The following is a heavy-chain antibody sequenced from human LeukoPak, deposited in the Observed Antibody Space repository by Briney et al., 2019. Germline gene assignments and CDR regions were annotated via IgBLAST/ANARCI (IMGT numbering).Heavy chain of an antibody. J-gene: IGHJ4*02. Sequence: TGGSLRLSCAASGLTLSGDWMHWVRQAPGKGLVWVSRMNSDGSSTSYADSVKGRFTISRDNAKNTLYLQMNSLRAEDTAVYYCARRDNYDYWGQGTLVTVSS. CDR1: GLTLSGDW. V-gene: IGHV3-74*01. CDR3: ARRDNYDY. CDR2: MNSDGSST. D-gene: IGHD2-15*01.